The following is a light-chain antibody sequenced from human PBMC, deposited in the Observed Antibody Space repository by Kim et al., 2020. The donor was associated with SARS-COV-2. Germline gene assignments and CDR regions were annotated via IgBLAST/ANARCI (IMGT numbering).Light chain of an antibody. V-gene: IGLV1-40*01. Sequence: RVTISCTGSSSNIGAGYDVHWYQQLPGTAPKLLIYGNSNRPSGVPDRFSGSKSGTSASLAITGLQAEDEADYYCQSYDSSLSGSEVFGGGTKVTVL. CDR1: SSNIGAGYD. CDR3: QSYDSSLSGSEV. CDR2: GNS. J-gene: IGLJ2*01.